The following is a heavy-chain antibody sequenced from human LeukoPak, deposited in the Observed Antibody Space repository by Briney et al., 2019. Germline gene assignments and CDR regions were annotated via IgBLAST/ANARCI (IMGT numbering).Heavy chain of an antibody. V-gene: IGHV3-23*01. CDR1: GFTFSSYA. CDR3: AKATEPDIVVVPAATYLDY. D-gene: IGHD2-2*01. Sequence: GGSLILSCAASGFTFSSYAMSWVRQAPGKGLEWVSAISGSGGSTYYADSVKGRFTISRDNSKNTLYLQMNSLRAEDTAVYYCAKATEPDIVVVPAATYLDYWGQGTLVTVSS. J-gene: IGHJ4*02. CDR2: ISGSGGST.